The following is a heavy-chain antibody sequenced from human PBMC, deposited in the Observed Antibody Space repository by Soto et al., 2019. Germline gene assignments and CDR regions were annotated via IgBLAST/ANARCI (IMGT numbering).Heavy chain of an antibody. V-gene: IGHV4-31*03. CDR2: IYYSGST. Sequence: SETLSLTCTVSGGSISSGGYYWSWIRQHPGKGLEWIGYIYYSGSTYYNPSLKSRVTISVDTSKNQFSLKLSSVTAADTAVYYCARMGFWDSSGWDGRGEYWGQGTLVTVSS. CDR3: ARMGFWDSSGWDGRGEY. CDR1: GGSISSGGYY. J-gene: IGHJ4*02. D-gene: IGHD6-19*01.